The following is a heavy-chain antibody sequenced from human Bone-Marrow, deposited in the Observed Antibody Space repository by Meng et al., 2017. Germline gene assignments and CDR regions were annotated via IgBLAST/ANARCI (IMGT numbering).Heavy chain of an antibody. Sequence: QVQLQESGPGLVKPSGTLSLTCTVSGDSISSDIWWSWVRQRPGKGLEWIGEVYHRGDTNYNPSLKSRVDISVDKSKNQFYLSLFSVTAADTAVYYCGRDQGRELINHWGQGTLVTVSS. CDR1: GDSISSDIW. CDR3: GRDQGRELINH. J-gene: IGHJ4*02. V-gene: IGHV4-4*02. CDR2: VYHRGDT. D-gene: IGHD1-7*01.